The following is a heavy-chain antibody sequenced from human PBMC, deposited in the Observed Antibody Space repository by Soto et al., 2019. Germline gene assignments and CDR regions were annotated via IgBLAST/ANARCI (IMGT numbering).Heavy chain of an antibody. V-gene: IGHV4-59*02. CDR2: ISNNGNT. CDR1: GGSVSRYY. D-gene: IGHD3-3*01. CDR3: ATVQMYAYDLWTPYFFYAMDV. J-gene: IGHJ6*02. Sequence: SETLSLTCTVSGGSVSRYYLNWIRQPPGKGLEWIGYISNNGNTNYNPSLRGRVSISLDTSKNHFSLTLNSVTASDTAVYSCATVQMYAYDLWTPYFFYAMDVWGQGTPVTVSS.